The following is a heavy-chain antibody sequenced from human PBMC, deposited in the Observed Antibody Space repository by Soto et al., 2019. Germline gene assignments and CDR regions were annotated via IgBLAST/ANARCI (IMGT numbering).Heavy chain of an antibody. V-gene: IGHV4-61*01. Sequence: QVQLQESGPGLVKPSETLSLTCTVSGGSVSSGSYYWSWIRQPPVKGLEWIGYIYYSGSTNYNPSLKSRVTISVDTSKNQFSLKLSSVTAADTAVYYCARSSRGSYGPWGQGTLVTVSS. CDR1: GGSVSSGSYY. D-gene: IGHD5-18*01. J-gene: IGHJ4*02. CDR3: ARSSRGSYGP. CDR2: IYYSGST.